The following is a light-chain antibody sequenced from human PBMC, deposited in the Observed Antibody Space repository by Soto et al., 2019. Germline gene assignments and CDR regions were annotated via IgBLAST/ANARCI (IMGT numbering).Light chain of an antibody. CDR3: AAWDDSLSACV. CDR2: TNN. J-gene: IGLJ3*02. CDR1: SSNIGSDY. Sequence: QPVLTQPPSASGTPGQRVTISCSGSSSNIGSDYVYWFQQLPGTAPKLLIYTNNQRPSGVPDRFSGSKSGTSASRAISGLRSEDEADYCGAAWDDSLSACVFVVGTKLTVL. V-gene: IGLV1-47*02.